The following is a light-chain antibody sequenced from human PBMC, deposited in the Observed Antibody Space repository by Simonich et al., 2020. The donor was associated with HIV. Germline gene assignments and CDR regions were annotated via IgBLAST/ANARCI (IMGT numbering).Light chain of an antibody. CDR2: DAS. CDR1: QRVSSSY. V-gene: IGKV3D-20*01. CDR3: QQYGSSPWT. J-gene: IGKJ1*01. Sequence: IVLTQSPGTLSLSPGERAPLSCRASQRVSSSYLAWYQQKPCLAPRLLIYDASSRATGIPDRFSGSGSGTDFALTISRLEPEDFAVYYCQQYGSSPWTVGQGTKVEIK.